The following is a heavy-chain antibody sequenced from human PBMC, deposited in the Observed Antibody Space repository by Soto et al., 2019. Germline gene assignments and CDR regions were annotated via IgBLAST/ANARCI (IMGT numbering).Heavy chain of an antibody. CDR2: IYYSGST. Sequence: QLQLQESGPGLVKPSETLSLTCTVSGGSISSSSYYWGWIRQPPGKGLEWIGSIYYSGSTYYNPSLKSRVTISVDTSKNQLPLTLSYVTAADTAVYYCARPNGGSSWWYFDLCGRGTLFTVSS. D-gene: IGHD7-27*01. CDR3: ARPNGGSSWWYFDL. CDR1: GGSISSSSYY. V-gene: IGHV4-39*01. J-gene: IGHJ2*01.